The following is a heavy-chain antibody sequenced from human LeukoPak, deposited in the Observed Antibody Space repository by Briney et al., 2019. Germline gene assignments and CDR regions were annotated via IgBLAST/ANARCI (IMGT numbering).Heavy chain of an antibody. Sequence: ASVKVSCKASGYTFTSYDIKWVRQATGQGLEWMGWMNPNSGNTGYAQKFQGRVTMTRNTSISPAYIELSSLRSEDTAVYYCARGLSSSSNYYYGMDVWGQGTTVTVSS. CDR1: GYTFTSYD. J-gene: IGHJ6*02. D-gene: IGHD6-6*01. CDR3: ARGLSSSSNYYYGMDV. CDR2: MNPNSGNT. V-gene: IGHV1-8*01.